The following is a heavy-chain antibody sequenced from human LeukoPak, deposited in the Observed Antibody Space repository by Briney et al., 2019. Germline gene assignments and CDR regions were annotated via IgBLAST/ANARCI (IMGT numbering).Heavy chain of an antibody. D-gene: IGHD3-22*01. Sequence: PSETLSLTCAVSGGSISSGGYSWSWIRQPPGKGLEGIVYIYHSGSTYYNPSLKSRVTISVDRSKNQFSLKLSSVTAADTAVYYCARESVPYDSSGYYFGYFDYWGQGTLVTVSS. CDR3: ARESVPYDSSGYYFGYFDY. CDR1: GGSISSGGYS. V-gene: IGHV4-30-2*01. CDR2: IYHSGST. J-gene: IGHJ4*02.